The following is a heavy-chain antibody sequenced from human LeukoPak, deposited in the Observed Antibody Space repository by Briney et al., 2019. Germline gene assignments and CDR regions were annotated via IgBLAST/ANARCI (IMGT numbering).Heavy chain of an antibody. J-gene: IGHJ3*02. Sequence: ASVRVSCKASGYTFTSYGISWVRQAPGQGLEWMGWISAYNGNTNYAQKLQGRVTMTTDTSTSTAYMELRSLRSDDTAVYYCARVAAPHPYDAFDIWGQGTMVTVSS. CDR3: ARVAAPHPYDAFDI. CDR1: GYTFTSYG. CDR2: ISAYNGNT. D-gene: IGHD6-13*01. V-gene: IGHV1-18*01.